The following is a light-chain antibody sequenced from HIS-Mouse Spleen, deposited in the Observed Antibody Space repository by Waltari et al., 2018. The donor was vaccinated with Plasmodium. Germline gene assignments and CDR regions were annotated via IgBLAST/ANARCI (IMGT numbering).Light chain of an antibody. Sequence: QSALTQPASVSGSPGQSITISCTGTSSDVGSYNLVSRYQQHPGKAPKLRIYEGSKRPSGVAKRLSGSKAGNTASLTVSGLQAEDEADYYCCSYAGSSTYVFGTGTKVTVL. CDR1: SSDVGSYNL. CDR2: EGS. J-gene: IGLJ1*01. CDR3: CSYAGSSTYV. V-gene: IGLV2-23*01.